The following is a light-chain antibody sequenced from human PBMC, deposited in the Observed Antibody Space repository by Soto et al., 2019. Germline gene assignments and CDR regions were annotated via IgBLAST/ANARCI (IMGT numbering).Light chain of an antibody. CDR3: CSYAGSLAFME. CDR1: SSDVGSYNL. CDR2: EVS. Sequence: QSVLTQPASVSGSPGQSITISCTGTSSDVGSYNLVSWYQQYPGKAPKLMIYEVSKRPSGVSNRFSGSKSGNTASLTISGRQAEEEDDYYCCSYAGSLAFMEFGGGTKLTVL. V-gene: IGLV2-23*02. J-gene: IGLJ2*01.